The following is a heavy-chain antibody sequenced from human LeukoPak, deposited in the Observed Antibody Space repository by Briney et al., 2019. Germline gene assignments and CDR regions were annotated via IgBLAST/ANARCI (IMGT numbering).Heavy chain of an antibody. J-gene: IGHJ5*02. V-gene: IGHV4-4*07. CDR1: GGSISGYY. Sequence: SETLSLTCTVSGGSISGYYWSWIRQPAGKGLEWIGRIYTSGSTNYNPSLKSRVTMSVDTSKNQFSPKLSSVTAADTAVYYCARDRLYCSSTSCTNWFDPWGQGTLVTVSS. CDR3: ARDRLYCSSTSCTNWFDP. D-gene: IGHD2-2*01. CDR2: IYTSGST.